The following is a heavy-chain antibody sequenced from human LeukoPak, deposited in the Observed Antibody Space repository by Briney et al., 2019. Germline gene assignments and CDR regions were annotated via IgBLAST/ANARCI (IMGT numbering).Heavy chain of an antibody. D-gene: IGHD6-19*01. V-gene: IGHV4-61*08. Sequence: SETLSLTCTVSGGSISSGGYYWSWIRQPPGKGLEWIGYIYYSGSTNYNPSLKSRVTISVDTSKNQFSLRLSSVTAADTAVYYCARHSQYSSGYYYYGMDVWGQGTTVTVSS. CDR2: IYYSGST. CDR3: ARHSQYSSGYYYYGMDV. CDR1: GGSISSGGYY. J-gene: IGHJ6*02.